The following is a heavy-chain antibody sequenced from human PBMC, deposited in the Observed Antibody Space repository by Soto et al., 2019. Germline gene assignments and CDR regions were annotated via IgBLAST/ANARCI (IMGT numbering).Heavy chain of an antibody. V-gene: IGHV3-72*01. CDR3: TKSLYYDFFIP. CDR2: SKSKADRYST. D-gene: IGHD3-3*01. Sequence: PGGSLRLSCGASGFTFSDYCMEWVRQAPGKGLEWVGRSKSKADRYSTEYAASVRGRFTILRDESTNSVILQMDSLKSEDTAVYYCTKSLYYDFFIPWGQGTMVTVSS. J-gene: IGHJ3*01. CDR1: GFTFSDYC.